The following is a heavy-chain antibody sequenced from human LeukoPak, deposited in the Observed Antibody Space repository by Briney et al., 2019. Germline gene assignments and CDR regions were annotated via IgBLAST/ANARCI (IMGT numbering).Heavy chain of an antibody. CDR3: ARGGYSSSWYYFDY. CDR1: GGSISTYY. CDR2: IHYSGST. J-gene: IGHJ4*02. V-gene: IGHV4-59*01. Sequence: PSETLSLTCTVSGGSISTYYWSWIRQPPGKGLEWIGYIHYSGSTNYNSSLKSPVTISVDTSKNQFSLKLNSVTAADTAVYYCARGGYSSSWYYFDYWGQGTLVAVSS. D-gene: IGHD6-13*01.